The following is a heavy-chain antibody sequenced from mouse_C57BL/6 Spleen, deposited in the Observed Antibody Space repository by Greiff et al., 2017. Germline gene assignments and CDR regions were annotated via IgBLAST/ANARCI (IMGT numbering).Heavy chain of an antibody. V-gene: IGHV1-53*01. CDR2: INPSNGGT. Sequence: VQLQQPGTELVKPGASVKLSCKASGYTFTSYWMHWVKQRPGQGLEWIGNINPSNGGTNYNEKFKSKATLTVDKSSSTAYMQLSSLTSEDSAVYYWARGGYYGSSLYWYFDVWGTGTTVTVSS. J-gene: IGHJ1*03. CDR1: GYTFTSYW. D-gene: IGHD1-1*01. CDR3: ARGGYYGSSLYWYFDV.